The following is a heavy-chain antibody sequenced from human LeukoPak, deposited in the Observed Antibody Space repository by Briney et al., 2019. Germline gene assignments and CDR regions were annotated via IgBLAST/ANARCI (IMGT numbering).Heavy chain of an antibody. D-gene: IGHD3-10*01. J-gene: IGHJ4*02. CDR3: ATSKVRGVISY. CDR2: ISSGSTI. V-gene: IGHV3-11*01. Sequence: GGSLRLSCAASGFTFSDYYMSWIRQAPGKGLEWVSYISSGSTIYYADSVKGRFTISRDNAKNSLYLQMNSLRAEDTAVYYCATSKVRGVISYWGQGTLVTVSS. CDR1: GFTFSDYY.